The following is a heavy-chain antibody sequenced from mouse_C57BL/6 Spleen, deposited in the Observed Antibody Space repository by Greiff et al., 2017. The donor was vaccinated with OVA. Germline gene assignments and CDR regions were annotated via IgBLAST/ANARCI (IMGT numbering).Heavy chain of an antibody. CDR2: IYPRSGNT. V-gene: IGHV1-81*01. CDR1: GYTFTSYG. CDR3: ARHYDLRGEFDY. J-gene: IGHJ2*01. D-gene: IGHD2-4*01. Sequence: QVQLQQSGAELARPGASVKLSCKASGYTFTSYGISWVKQRTGQGLEWIGEIYPRSGNTYYNEKFKGKATLPADKSSSTAYMELRSLTSEDSAVYFCARHYDLRGEFDYWGQGTTLTVSS.